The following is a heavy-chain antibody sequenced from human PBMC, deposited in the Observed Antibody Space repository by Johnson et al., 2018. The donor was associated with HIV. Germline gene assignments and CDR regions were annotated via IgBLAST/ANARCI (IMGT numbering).Heavy chain of an antibody. Sequence: QVQLVESVGGVVQPGGSLRLSCAASGFTFSSYGMHWVRQAPGKGLEWVAFTRYDGSNKYYADSVKGRFTISRDNSKNTLYLQMNSLRAEDTAVYYCAKDRTGFDAFDIWGQGTMVTVSS. CDR1: GFTFSSYG. J-gene: IGHJ3*02. D-gene: IGHD1-1*01. CDR3: AKDRTGFDAFDI. V-gene: IGHV3-30*02. CDR2: TRYDGSNK.